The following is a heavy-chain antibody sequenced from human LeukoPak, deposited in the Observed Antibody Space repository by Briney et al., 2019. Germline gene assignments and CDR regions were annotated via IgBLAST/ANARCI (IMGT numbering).Heavy chain of an antibody. D-gene: IGHD3-3*01. CDR3: AKIGAYYDFWSGYNDAFDI. V-gene: IGHV3-23*01. J-gene: IGHJ3*02. CDR2: ISGSGGTS. CDR1: GFTFSNYA. Sequence: GGSLRLSCLPSGFTFSNYAMTWVRQAPGKGLEWVSSISGSGGTSYYADSVKGRFTISRDSAKNMLFLQMNRLRAEDTAVYYCAKIGAYYDFWSGYNDAFDIWGQGTMVTVSS.